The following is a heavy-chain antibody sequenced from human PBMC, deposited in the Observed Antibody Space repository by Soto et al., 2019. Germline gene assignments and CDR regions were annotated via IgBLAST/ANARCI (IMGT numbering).Heavy chain of an antibody. CDR1: GFTFSNYG. CDR2: IWHDGNNK. J-gene: IGHJ6*02. D-gene: IGHD1-26*01. V-gene: IGHV3-33*01. CDR3: ASDLVGASDSYGLDV. Sequence: GSLRLSCAAPGFTFSNYGMHWVRQAPGKGLEWVAIIWHDGNNKYYADSVRGRFIISRDNSKNRLYLQMNSLRAEDTAVYYCASDLVGASDSYGLDVWGQGNPVTVSS.